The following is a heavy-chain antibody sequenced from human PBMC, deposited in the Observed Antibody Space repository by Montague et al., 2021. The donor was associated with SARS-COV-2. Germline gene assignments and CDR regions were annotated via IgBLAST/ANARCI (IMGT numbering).Heavy chain of an antibody. Sequence: SLRLSCAASGFAFNNFAMTWVRQPPGKGLERVSSIFGSGAGTYYADSVKGRFTISRDNSRNTLYLQMNSLRAEDTAKYYCAKQPGAGAVVYWYFDLWGRGTVVSVSS. V-gene: IGHV3-23*01. CDR1: GFAFNNFA. CDR3: AKQPGAGAVVYWYFDL. D-gene: IGHD6-19*01. CDR2: IFGSGAGT. J-gene: IGHJ2*01.